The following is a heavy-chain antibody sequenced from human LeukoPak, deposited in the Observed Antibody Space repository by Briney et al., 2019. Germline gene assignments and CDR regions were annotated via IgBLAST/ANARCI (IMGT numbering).Heavy chain of an antibody. CDR3: ARHRLKYYYDSSGYPDY. J-gene: IGHJ4*02. CDR2: INPNSGGT. CDR1: GYTFTGYY. Sequence: GASVKVSCKASGYTFTGYYMHWVRQAPGQGLEWMGRINPNSGGTIYAQKFQGRVTMTRDTSISTAYMELSRLRSDDTAVYYCARHRLKYYYDSSGYPDYWGQGTLVTVSS. V-gene: IGHV1-2*06. D-gene: IGHD3-22*01.